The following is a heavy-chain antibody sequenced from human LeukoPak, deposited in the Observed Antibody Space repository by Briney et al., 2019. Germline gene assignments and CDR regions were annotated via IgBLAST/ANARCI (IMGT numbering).Heavy chain of an antibody. CDR3: ANPPTVTSLHY. D-gene: IGHD4-11*01. Sequence: GGSLRLSCAASGFTFSNYAMSWVRQAPGRGLEWLSSISSSGGNTYYADSVKGRFTISRDNSKNTLYLQMNSLRAEDTAIYYCANPPTVTSLHYWGQGTLVTVSS. J-gene: IGHJ4*02. CDR2: ISSSGGNT. CDR1: GFTFSNYA. V-gene: IGHV3-23*01.